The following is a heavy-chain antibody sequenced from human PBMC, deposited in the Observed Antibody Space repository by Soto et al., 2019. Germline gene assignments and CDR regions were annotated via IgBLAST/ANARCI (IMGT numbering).Heavy chain of an antibody. CDR2: IYYSGST. CDR3: AILNSYFRRREGYNPIAFDI. D-gene: IGHD2-21*01. V-gene: IGHV4-39*01. Sequence: QLQLQESGPGLVKPSETLSLTCTVSGGSISSSSYYWGWIRQPPGKGLEWIGSIYYSGSTYYNPSLKSRVHISVDPSNNQFTRKLSSVTAADTAVYYCAILNSYFRRREGYNPIAFDIWGQGTMVTVSS. J-gene: IGHJ3*02. CDR1: GGSISSSSYY.